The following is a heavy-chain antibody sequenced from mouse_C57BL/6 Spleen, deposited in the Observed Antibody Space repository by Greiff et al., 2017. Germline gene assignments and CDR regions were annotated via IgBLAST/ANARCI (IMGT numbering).Heavy chain of an antibody. CDR2: IYPGDGDT. CDR1: GYAFTSYW. J-gene: IGHJ2*01. CDR3: ARGVQDYFDY. D-gene: IGHD3-2*02. V-gene: IGHV1-80*01. Sequence: QVQLQQSGAELVKPGASVKISCKASGYAFTSYWMNWVKQRPGKGLEWIGQIYPGDGDTNYNGKFKGKATLTADKSSSTAYMQPSSLTAEDSAVYVCARGVQDYFDYWGQGTTVTVSS.